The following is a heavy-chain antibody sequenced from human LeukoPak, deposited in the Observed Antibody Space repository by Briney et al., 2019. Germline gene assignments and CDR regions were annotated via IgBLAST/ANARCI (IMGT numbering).Heavy chain of an antibody. V-gene: IGHV3-30-3*01. Sequence: GGSLRLSCTASGFTFSNYAIHWVRQAPGKGLEWVAVISHHGSDKYYADSVKGRFTISRDNSKNTLYLQMNSLRADDTAVYYCARDGRNYYDRSGYYSALAYWGQGTLVTVSS. D-gene: IGHD3-22*01. CDR1: GFTFSNYA. CDR3: ARDGRNYYDRSGYYSALAY. CDR2: ISHHGSDK. J-gene: IGHJ4*02.